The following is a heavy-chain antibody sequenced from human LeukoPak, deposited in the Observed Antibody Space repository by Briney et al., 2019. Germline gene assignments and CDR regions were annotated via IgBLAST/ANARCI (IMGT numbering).Heavy chain of an antibody. CDR2: INHSGST. Sequence: SETLSLTCAVYGGPFSGYYWSWIRQPPGKGLEWIGEINHSGSTNYNPSLKSRVTISVDTSKNQFSLKLSSVTVADTAVYYCARVRGWFGPDYWGQGTLVTVSS. CDR3: ARVRGWFGPDY. CDR1: GGPFSGYY. J-gene: IGHJ4*02. D-gene: IGHD6-19*01. V-gene: IGHV4-34*01.